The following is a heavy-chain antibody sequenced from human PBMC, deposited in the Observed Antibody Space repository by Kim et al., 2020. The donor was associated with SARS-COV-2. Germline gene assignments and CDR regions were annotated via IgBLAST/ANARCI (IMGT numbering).Heavy chain of an antibody. J-gene: IGHJ6*03. V-gene: IGHV3-23*01. CDR3: AKDNSNYYYYYYMDV. Sequence: DSVKGRFTISRDNSKNTLYLQMNSLRAEDTAVYYCAKDNSNYYYYYYMDVWGKGTTVTVSS. D-gene: IGHD4-4*01.